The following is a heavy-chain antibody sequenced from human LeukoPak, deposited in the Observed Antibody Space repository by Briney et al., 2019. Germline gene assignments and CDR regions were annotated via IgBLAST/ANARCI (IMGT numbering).Heavy chain of an antibody. CDR1: GFTFSSYG. Sequence: PGRSLRPSCAASGFTFSSYGMHWVRQAPGKGLEWVAVIWYDGSNKYYADSVKGRFTISRDNSKNTLYLQMNSLRAEDTAVYYCARGTGLYSGSYSNLDYWGQGTLVTVSS. CDR3: ARGTGLYSGSYSNLDY. J-gene: IGHJ4*02. V-gene: IGHV3-33*01. CDR2: IWYDGSNK. D-gene: IGHD1-26*01.